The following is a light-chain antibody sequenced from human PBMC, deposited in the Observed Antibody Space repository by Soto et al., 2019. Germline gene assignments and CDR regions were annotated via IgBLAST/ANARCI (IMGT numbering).Light chain of an antibody. CDR3: QQYDSYWT. V-gene: IGKV1-5*01. CDR2: DAS. CDR1: QNINTW. J-gene: IGKJ1*01. Sequence: DIQMTQSPSTLSASVGDRVTITCRASQNINTWLAWYQQKPGKVPELLIYDASNLERGVPSRFSGSGSGTEFTLTINSLQPDDFATYYCQQYDSYWTFGQGTKVDIK.